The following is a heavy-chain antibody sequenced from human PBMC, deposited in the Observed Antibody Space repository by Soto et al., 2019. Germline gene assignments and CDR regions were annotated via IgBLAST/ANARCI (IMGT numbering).Heavy chain of an antibody. CDR2: ISGRGGSA. CDR3: VREVSGWYFDF. D-gene: IGHD6-19*01. CDR1: GFTFSNYA. Sequence: GGSLRLSCAASGFTFSNYAMNWVRQAPGKGLEWVSVISGRGGSASYADSVQGRFTISRDNSKTTLYLQVNGLRPDDTAIYYCVREVSGWYFDFWGRGTMVTVSS. J-gene: IGHJ3*01. V-gene: IGHV3-23*01.